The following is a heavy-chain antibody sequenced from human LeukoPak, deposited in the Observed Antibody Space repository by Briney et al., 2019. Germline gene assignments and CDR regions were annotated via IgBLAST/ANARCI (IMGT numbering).Heavy chain of an antibody. CDR3: ARAGYYYGSKRDYYYYYYMDV. Sequence: SETLSLTCTVSGGSISSGSYYWSWIRQPAGKGLEWIGRIDASGSINHNPTLKSRVTISVDRSKNQFSLRVSSVTGADTAVYYCARAGYYYGSKRDYYYYYYMDVWGKGTTVTVSS. CDR2: IDASGSI. V-gene: IGHV4-61*02. J-gene: IGHJ6*03. CDR1: GGSISSGSYY. D-gene: IGHD3-10*01.